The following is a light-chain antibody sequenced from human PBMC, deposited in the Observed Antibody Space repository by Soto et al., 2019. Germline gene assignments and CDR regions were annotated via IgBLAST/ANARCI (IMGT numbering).Light chain of an antibody. V-gene: IGKV3-11*01. J-gene: IGKJ1*01. CDR3: QQRSNWPPV. CDR2: DAS. CDR1: QSVSSY. Sequence: EILLTQSPATLSLSPGERATLSCRASQSVSSYLAWYQQKPGQAPRLLIYDASNRATGIPARFSGSGSGTDFTLTISSLEPEDFAVYYCQQRSNWPPVFGQGTKVEIK.